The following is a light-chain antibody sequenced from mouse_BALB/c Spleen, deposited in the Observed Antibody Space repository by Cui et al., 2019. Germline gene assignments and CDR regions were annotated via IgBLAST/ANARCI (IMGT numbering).Light chain of an antibody. CDR1: SSVSY. Sequence: QILLPQSLAIMSASLGEEITLTCSASSSVSYVPWYQQKPGTSPKLLIYGTSNLYSGVPARFSGSGSGTVYSLTISSVEAEDAADYYCQQWNSYPWTFGGGTKLEIK. J-gene: IGKJ1*01. V-gene: IGKV4-80*01. CDR3: QQWNSYPWT. CDR2: GTS.